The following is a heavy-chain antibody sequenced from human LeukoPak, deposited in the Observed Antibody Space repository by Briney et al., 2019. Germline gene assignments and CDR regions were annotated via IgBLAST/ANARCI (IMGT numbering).Heavy chain of an antibody. Sequence: SETLSLTCTVSGGSISSGSYYWSWIRQPAGKGLEWIGRVYTSGSTNYNPSLKSRVTISVDTSKNQFSLKLSSVTAADTAVYYCAREKTYYDFWRGYYNPLDYWGQGTLVTVSS. D-gene: IGHD3-3*01. CDR1: GGSISSGSYY. CDR3: AREKTYYDFWRGYYNPLDY. CDR2: VYTSGST. V-gene: IGHV4-61*02. J-gene: IGHJ4*02.